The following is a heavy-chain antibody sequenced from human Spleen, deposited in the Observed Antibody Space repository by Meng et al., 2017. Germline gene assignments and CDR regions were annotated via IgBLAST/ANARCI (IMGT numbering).Heavy chain of an antibody. Sequence: ASVKVSCKASGYTFSTYYIHWVRQAPGQGLEWLGIVNPNGSVTSYAQKFQGRVNVTRDPSTSTVYMDLSSLRSDDSAIYYGARDRGGVGGAWALDYWGQGTMVTVSS. CDR2: VNPNGSVT. D-gene: IGHD3-10*01. J-gene: IGHJ4*02. CDR3: ARDRGGVGGAWALDY. V-gene: IGHV1-46*01. CDR1: GYTFSTYY.